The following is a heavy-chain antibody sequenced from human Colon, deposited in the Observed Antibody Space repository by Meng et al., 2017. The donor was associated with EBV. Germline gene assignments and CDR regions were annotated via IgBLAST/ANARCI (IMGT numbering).Heavy chain of an antibody. CDR3: GYYFVGRGGTGS. D-gene: IGHD1-26*01. CDR2: KYSRGST. Sequence: QEAQEEPGPGLVKTSYDPSLPIFVFWGGARSKYYQWRLIPPPPGEGLGLSGCKYSRGSTKYNPPLNRRATTLKDPPKNHFLLKLTSVAAADTAGYYCGYYFVGRGGTGSWGQGTLVTVSS. V-gene: IGHV4-61*03. CDR1: WGGARSKYYQ. J-gene: IGHJ5*02.